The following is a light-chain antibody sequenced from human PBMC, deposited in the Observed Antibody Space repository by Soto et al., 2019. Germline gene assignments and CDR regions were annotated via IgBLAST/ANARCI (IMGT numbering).Light chain of an antibody. CDR2: QDT. V-gene: IGLV3-1*01. CDR3: QAWDSSTASYV. Sequence: SYELTQPPSVSVSPGQTASITCSGNFLGDKYASWYQLRPGQSPVLVIHQDTKRLSGIPERFSGSNSGNRATLTISGTQAMDEADYYCQAWDSSTASYVFGTGTKVTVL. J-gene: IGLJ1*01. CDR1: FLGDKY.